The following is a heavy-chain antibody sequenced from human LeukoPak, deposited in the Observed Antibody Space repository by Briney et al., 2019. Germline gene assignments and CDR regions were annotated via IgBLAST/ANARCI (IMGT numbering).Heavy chain of an antibody. CDR2: IFSGGST. CDR3: AKGGTLTPDY. CDR1: GFIVSSSY. D-gene: IGHD1/OR15-1a*01. J-gene: IGHJ4*02. V-gene: IGHV3-66*01. Sequence: PGGSLRLSCAASGFIVSSSYMSWVRQAPGKGLEWVSVIFSGGSTYYADSVKGRFTISRDNSKTTLYLQMNSLRAEDTALYYCAKGGTLTPDYWGQGTLVTVSS.